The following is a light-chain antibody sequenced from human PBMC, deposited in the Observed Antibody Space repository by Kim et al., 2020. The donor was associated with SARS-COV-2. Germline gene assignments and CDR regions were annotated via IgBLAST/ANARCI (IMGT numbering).Light chain of an antibody. CDR1: QSVSSY. V-gene: IGKV3-11*01. CDR2: EAS. Sequence: LSPGERVTLSCRASQSVSSYLAWYQQKPGQAPRLLIYEASNRATGIPAMFSGSGSGTDFTLTINNLGPEDFAVYYCQHRSNWPWTFGQGTKVDIK. J-gene: IGKJ1*01. CDR3: QHRSNWPWT.